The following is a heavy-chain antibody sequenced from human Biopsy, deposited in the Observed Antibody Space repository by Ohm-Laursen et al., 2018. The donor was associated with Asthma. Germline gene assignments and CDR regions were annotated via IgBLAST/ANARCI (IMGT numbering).Heavy chain of an antibody. CDR3: ARTYYDFLTGQVKDVFGV. CDR2: ANTGNGDT. D-gene: IGHD3-9*01. V-gene: IGHV1-3*04. Sequence: ASVKVSCKASGYNFISFAIHWVRQAPGQRLEWMGWANTGNGDTKYSQKFQGRVTITRDTSASTAYTELRSLRSEDTATYYCARTYYDFLTGQVKDVFGVWGQGTMVTVSS. J-gene: IGHJ3*01. CDR1: GYNFISFA.